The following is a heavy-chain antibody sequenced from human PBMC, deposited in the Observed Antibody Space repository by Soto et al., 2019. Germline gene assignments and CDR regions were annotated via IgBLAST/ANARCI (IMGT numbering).Heavy chain of an antibody. CDR3: ARLGAYYQALDS. V-gene: IGHV4-59*08. Sequence: SETLSLTCTVSGDSISTDYWSWVRQSPGKGLEWIGYIYYAGTTTYNPSLKSRITISLDTSQNEVSLKLSSVTAADTAVYYCARLGAYYQALDSWGRGTLVTVSS. D-gene: IGHD3-22*01. CDR1: GDSISTDY. CDR2: IYYAGTT. J-gene: IGHJ4*02.